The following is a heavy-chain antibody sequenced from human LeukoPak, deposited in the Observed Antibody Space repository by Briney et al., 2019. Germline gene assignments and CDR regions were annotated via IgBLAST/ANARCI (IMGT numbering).Heavy chain of an antibody. V-gene: IGHV3-7*01. CDR3: VRALCDDSIGRDYARNDF. D-gene: IGHD4-17*01. Sequence: GGSLRLSCAVPGSSFSSYWMGGVRQTPGKGREYVANIIQEGGETHYVDSVKGRFTISRDNAKKKLYLQMNRLRGEETAVYYCVRALCDDSIGRDYARNDFWGQGTLVSVSS. CDR2: IIQEGGET. J-gene: IGHJ4*02. CDR1: GSSFSSYW.